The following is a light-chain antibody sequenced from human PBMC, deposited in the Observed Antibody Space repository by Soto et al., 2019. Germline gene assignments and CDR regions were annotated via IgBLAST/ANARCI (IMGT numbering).Light chain of an antibody. CDR1: SSDVGGYNY. CDR3: SSYTSSSTLEV. V-gene: IGLV2-14*01. Sequence: QSVLTQPASVSGSPGQSITISCTGTSSDVGGYNYVSWYQQHPGKAPKLMIYDVSNRPSGVSNRFSGSKSGNTASLTISGLQAEDDADYYCSSYTSSSTLEVFGTGTNVTVL. CDR2: DVS. J-gene: IGLJ1*01.